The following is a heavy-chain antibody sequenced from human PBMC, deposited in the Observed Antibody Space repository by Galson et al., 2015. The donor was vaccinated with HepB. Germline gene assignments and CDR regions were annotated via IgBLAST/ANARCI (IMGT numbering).Heavy chain of an antibody. J-gene: IGHJ3*02. D-gene: IGHD3-3*01. CDR3: ARCRGEDFWSGYPGCAFDI. CDR1: GFTFSSYA. V-gene: IGHV3-30-3*01. Sequence: SLRLSCAASGFTFSSYAMHWVRQAPGNGLEWVAFISYDGSNKYYADSVKGRFTISRDNSKNTLYLQMNSLRAEDTAVYYCARCRGEDFWSGYPGCAFDIWGQGTMVTVSS. CDR2: ISYDGSNK.